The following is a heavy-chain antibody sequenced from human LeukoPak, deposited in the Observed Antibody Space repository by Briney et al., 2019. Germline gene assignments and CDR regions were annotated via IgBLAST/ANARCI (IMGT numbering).Heavy chain of an antibody. CDR3: ARHGGIRGYYFDY. D-gene: IGHD3-16*01. V-gene: IGHV4-59*08. Sequence: SETLSLTCTVSGGSISSYYWSWIRQPPGKGLEWIGYIYYSGSTNYNPSLKSRVTISVDTSKNQFSLKLSSVTAADTAVYYCARHGGIRGYYFDYWGQGTLVTVSS. J-gene: IGHJ4*02. CDR1: GGSISSYY. CDR2: IYYSGST.